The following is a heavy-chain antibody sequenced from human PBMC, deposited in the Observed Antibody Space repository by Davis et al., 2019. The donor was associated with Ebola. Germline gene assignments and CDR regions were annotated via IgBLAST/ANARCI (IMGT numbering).Heavy chain of an antibody. J-gene: IGHJ4*02. V-gene: IGHV1-69*04. CDR1: GYTFISYG. Sequence: AASVKVSCKASGYTFISYGISWVRQAPGQGLEWMGRINPILGIANYAQKFQGRVTITADKSTSTAYMELSSLRSEDTAVYYCARDLGIAVAGTGDYWGQGTLVTVSS. CDR3: ARDLGIAVAGTGDY. D-gene: IGHD6-19*01. CDR2: INPILGIA.